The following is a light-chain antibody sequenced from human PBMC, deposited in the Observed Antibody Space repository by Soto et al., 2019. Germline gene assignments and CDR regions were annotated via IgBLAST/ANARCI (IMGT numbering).Light chain of an antibody. V-gene: IGLV8-61*01. CDR1: SGSVSTANN. Sequence: QAVVTQASSFSVSPGGTVTITCGLISGSVSTANNPNWYQQTPGQAPRTLIYSTSTRSSGVPDRFSGSILGNKAALTITGAHADDESDYYCALFMGNGISVFGTGTKVTVL. J-gene: IGLJ1*01. CDR3: ALFMGNGISV. CDR2: STS.